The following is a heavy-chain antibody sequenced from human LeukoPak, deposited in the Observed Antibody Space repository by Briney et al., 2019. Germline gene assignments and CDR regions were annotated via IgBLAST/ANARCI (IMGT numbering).Heavy chain of an antibody. CDR1: GGSIRGYY. J-gene: IGHJ4*02. Sequence: PSETLSLTCNVSGGSIRGYYWSWIRQSPEKGLEWIGYIYSSGSTNYSPSLKSRVTISADTSQNQFSLKLSSVTAADTAVYYCASRKLGNDYWGQGTLVTVSS. V-gene: IGHV4-59*01. CDR3: ASRKLGNDY. D-gene: IGHD7-27*01. CDR2: IYSSGST.